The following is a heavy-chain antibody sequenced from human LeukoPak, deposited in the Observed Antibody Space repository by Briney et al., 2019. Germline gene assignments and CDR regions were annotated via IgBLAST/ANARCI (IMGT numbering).Heavy chain of an antibody. CDR1: GFTFSSYA. CDR2: ISSNGGST. Sequence: GGSLRLSCAASGFTFSSYAMHWVRQAPGKGLEYVSAISSNGGSTYYANSVKGRSTISRDNSKNTLYLQMGSLRAEDMAVYYCARVGTGAVAGDYYMDVWGKGTTVTVSS. D-gene: IGHD6-19*01. CDR3: ARVGTGAVAGDYYMDV. V-gene: IGHV3-64*01. J-gene: IGHJ6*03.